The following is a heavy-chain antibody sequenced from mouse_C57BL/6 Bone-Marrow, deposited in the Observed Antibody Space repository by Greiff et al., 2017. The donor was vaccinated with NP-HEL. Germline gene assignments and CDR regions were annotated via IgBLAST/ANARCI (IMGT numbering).Heavy chain of an antibody. V-gene: IGHV1-53*01. Sequence: QVQLKQPGTELVKPGTSVKLSCKSSGYTFTSYWMHWVKQRPGQGLEWIGNINPSNGGTNYNEKFKSKATLTVDKSSSTAYMQLSSLTSDDSAVYYCAREGRWLRRGYLYFDVWETGTTVTGSS. D-gene: IGHD2-2*01. CDR2: INPSNGGT. J-gene: IGHJ1*03. CDR1: GYTFTSYW. CDR3: AREGRWLRRGYLYFDV.